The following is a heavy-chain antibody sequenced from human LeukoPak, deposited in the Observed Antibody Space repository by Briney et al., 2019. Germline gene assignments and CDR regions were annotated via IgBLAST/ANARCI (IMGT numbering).Heavy chain of an antibody. D-gene: IGHD4-17*01. CDR1: GYTFTSYG. J-gene: IGHJ5*02. CDR2: ICAYNGNT. V-gene: IGHV1-18*01. Sequence: ASVKVSCKASGYTFTSYGISWVRQAPGQGLEWMGWICAYNGNTNYAQKLQGRVTMTTDTSTSTAYMELRSLRSDDTAVYYCARAPDDYGDLNWFDPWGQGTLVTVSS. CDR3: ARAPDDYGDLNWFDP.